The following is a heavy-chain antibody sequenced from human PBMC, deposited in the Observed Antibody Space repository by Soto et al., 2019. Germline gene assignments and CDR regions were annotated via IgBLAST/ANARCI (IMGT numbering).Heavy chain of an antibody. J-gene: IGHJ4*02. V-gene: IGHV3-7*01. CDR1: GFTFSSYW. D-gene: IGHD3-3*01. CDR2: IKEDGSDM. Sequence: GGSLRLSCAASGFTFSSYWMSWVRQAPWKGLEWVANIKEDGSDMYYVDSVKGRFTISRDNAKNSLYLQMNSLRAEDTAVYYCATEVWVYYDFWSGYSDYWAQGTLVTVSS. CDR3: ATEVWVYYDFWSGYSDY.